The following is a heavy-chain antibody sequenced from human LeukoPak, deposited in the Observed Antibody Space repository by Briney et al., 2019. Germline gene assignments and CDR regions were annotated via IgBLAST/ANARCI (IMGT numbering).Heavy chain of an antibody. J-gene: IGHJ4*02. V-gene: IGHV4-4*07. CDR1: TGSISIYD. CDR2: IYTNGST. CDR3: ARLITPPYYFDY. Sequence: SETLSLTCTVSTGSISIYDWSWIRQPAGKGLKWIGGIYTNGSTNYNPSLKSRVTMSGDTSKKQFSLKLSSVTAADAAVYYCARLITPPYYFDYWGQGTVVTVSS. D-gene: IGHD1-14*01.